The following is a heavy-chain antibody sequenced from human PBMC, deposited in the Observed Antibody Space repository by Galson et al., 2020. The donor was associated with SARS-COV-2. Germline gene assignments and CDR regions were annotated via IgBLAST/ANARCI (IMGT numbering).Heavy chain of an antibody. CDR2: ITITGGTT. CDR3: AKPILTTYRVTFDT. J-gene: IGHJ4*02. V-gene: IGHV3-23*01. CDR1: GFTFSDYD. Sequence: QAGGSLRLSCAASGFTFSDYDMGWVRQAPGKGLEWVSHITITGGTTHSADSVKGRFTISRDNSKNTLYLQMNTLRAEDTAIYYCAKPILTTYRVTFDTWGQGTVVTVSS. D-gene: IGHD3-9*01.